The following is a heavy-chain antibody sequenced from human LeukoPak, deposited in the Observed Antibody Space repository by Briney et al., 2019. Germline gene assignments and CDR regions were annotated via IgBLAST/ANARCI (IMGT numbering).Heavy chain of an antibody. CDR1: GGSISSFY. CDR3: ARGIDSRKVHY. Sequence: SETLSLTCTVSGGSISSFYWNWIRQPPGKGLELIGFIHPSGSSHYNPSLESRVTMSIDTSKNQFSLRLSSVTAADTAVYYCARGIDSRKVHYWGQGTLVTVFS. J-gene: IGHJ4*02. D-gene: IGHD4-11*01. CDR2: IHPSGSS. V-gene: IGHV4-59*01.